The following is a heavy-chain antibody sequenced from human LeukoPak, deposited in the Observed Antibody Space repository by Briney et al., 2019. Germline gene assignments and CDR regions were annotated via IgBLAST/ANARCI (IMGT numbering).Heavy chain of an antibody. V-gene: IGHV3-21*01. CDR2: ISSTSSYI. Sequence: GGSLRLSCAASGFTFSSYSMNWVRQAPGKGLEWVSSISSTSSYIYYADSVKGRFTISRDNAKNSLSLQMNSLGAEDTAVCYCASWGKKVDYWGQGTLVTVSS. CDR1: GFTFSSYS. J-gene: IGHJ4*02. CDR3: ASWGKKVDY. D-gene: IGHD3-16*01.